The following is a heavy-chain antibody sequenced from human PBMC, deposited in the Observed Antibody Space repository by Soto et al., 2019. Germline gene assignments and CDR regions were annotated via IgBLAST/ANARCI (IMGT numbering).Heavy chain of an antibody. D-gene: IGHD3-3*01. CDR1: GYTFTSYG. V-gene: IGHV1-69*13. J-gene: IGHJ4*02. Sequence: GASVKVSCKASGYTFTSYGISWVRQAPGQGLEWMGGIIPIFGTANYAQKFQGRVTITADESTSTAYMELSSLRSEDTAVYYCARVLDFWSGYPFDYWGQGTLVTVSS. CDR3: ARVLDFWSGYPFDY. CDR2: IIPIFGTA.